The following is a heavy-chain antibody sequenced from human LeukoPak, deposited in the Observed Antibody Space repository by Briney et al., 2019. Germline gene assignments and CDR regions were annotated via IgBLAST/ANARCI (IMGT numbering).Heavy chain of an antibody. D-gene: IGHD3-22*01. Sequence: PSETLSLTCAVYGGSFSGYYWSWIRRPPGKGLEWIGEINHSGSTNYNPSLKSRVTISVDTSKNQFSLKLSSVTAADTAVYYCARVNSGSSGSYYFDYWGQGTLVTVSS. V-gene: IGHV4-34*01. CDR2: INHSGST. CDR3: ARVNSGSSGSYYFDY. CDR1: GGSFSGYY. J-gene: IGHJ4*02.